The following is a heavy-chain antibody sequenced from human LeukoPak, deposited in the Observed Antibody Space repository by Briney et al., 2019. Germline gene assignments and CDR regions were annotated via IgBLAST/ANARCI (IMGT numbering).Heavy chain of an antibody. J-gene: IGHJ4*02. CDR2: MNPNSGNT. D-gene: IGHD5-12*01. Sequence: ASVKVSCKGSGCTFTSYDINWVRQATGQGLEWMGWMNPNSGNTGYAQKFQGRVTMTRNTSISTAYMELSSLRSEGTAVYYCARADYSGYDGFDYWGQGTLVTVSS. V-gene: IGHV1-8*01. CDR3: ARADYSGYDGFDY. CDR1: GCTFTSYD.